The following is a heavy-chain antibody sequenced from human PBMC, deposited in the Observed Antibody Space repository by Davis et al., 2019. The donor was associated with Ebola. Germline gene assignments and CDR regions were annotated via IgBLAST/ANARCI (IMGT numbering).Heavy chain of an antibody. V-gene: IGHV4-30-2*01. CDR1: GGSISSGGYS. CDR3: ARGWGYPSYGMDV. Sequence: PSETLSLTCAVSGGSISSGGYSWSWIRQPPGKGLEWIGYIYHSGSTYYNPSLKSRVTISVDRSKNQFSLKLNSVTAADTAVYYCARGWGYPSYGMDVWGKGTTVTVSS. J-gene: IGHJ6*04. D-gene: IGHD2-21*01. CDR2: IYHSGST.